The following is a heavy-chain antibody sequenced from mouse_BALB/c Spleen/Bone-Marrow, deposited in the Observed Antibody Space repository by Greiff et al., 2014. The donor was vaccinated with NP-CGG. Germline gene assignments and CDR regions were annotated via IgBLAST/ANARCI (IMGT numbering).Heavy chain of an antibody. CDR2: ISSGGGRT. D-gene: IGHD2-2*01. V-gene: IGHV5-12-1*01. J-gene: IGHJ4*01. Sequence: DVHLVESGGGLVKPGGSLKLSCAASGFAFSNFDMSWVRQTPEKRLEWVAYISSGGGRTYYPDTVKGRFTISRDNAKNTLYLQMSGLKSEDTAMYYCARQGYYRYDYAMDYWGQGTSVTVSS. CDR3: ARQGYYRYDYAMDY. CDR1: GFAFSNFD.